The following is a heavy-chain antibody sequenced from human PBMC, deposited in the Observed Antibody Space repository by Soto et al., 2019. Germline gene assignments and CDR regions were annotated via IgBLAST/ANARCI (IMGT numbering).Heavy chain of an antibody. CDR2: INAGNGNT. CDR3: ARDRDSSSWYVPGDY. D-gene: IGHD6-13*01. CDR1: GYTFTSYA. V-gene: IGHV1-3*01. Sequence: ASVKVSCKASGYTFTSYAMHWVRQAPGQRLEWMGWINAGNGNTKYSQKFQGRVTITRDTSASTAYMELSSLRSEDTAVYYCARDRDSSSWYVPGDYWGQGTLVTVSS. J-gene: IGHJ4*02.